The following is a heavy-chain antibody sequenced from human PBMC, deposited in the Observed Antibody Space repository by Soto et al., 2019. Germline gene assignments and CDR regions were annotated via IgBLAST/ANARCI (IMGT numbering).Heavy chain of an antibody. Sequence: QVQLVESGGGVVQPGRSLRLSCAASGFTFSSYGMHWVRQAPGKGLEWVAVIWYDGSNKYYADSVKGRFTISRDNSKNTLYLQMNSLRAEDTAVYYCARDGGTYSSSSFKYGMDVWGQGTTVTVSS. CDR2: IWYDGSNK. J-gene: IGHJ6*02. CDR3: ARDGGTYSSSSFKYGMDV. D-gene: IGHD6-6*01. V-gene: IGHV3-33*01. CDR1: GFTFSSYG.